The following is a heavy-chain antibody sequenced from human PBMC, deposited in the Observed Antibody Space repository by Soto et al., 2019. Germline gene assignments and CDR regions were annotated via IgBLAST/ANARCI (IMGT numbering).Heavy chain of an antibody. CDR2: ISGSGAST. Sequence: EVPLLESGGGLVQPGGSLRLSCAASGFTFSSYAMSWVRQAPGKGLEWVSAISGSGASTYYADSVKGRFTISRDNSENTLYVQMNSLRADDTALYYCAKDARSIWNTGHSNDAFDIWGQGTMVTVSS. CDR1: GFTFSSYA. D-gene: IGHD1-1*01. V-gene: IGHV3-23*01. CDR3: AKDARSIWNTGHSNDAFDI. J-gene: IGHJ3*02.